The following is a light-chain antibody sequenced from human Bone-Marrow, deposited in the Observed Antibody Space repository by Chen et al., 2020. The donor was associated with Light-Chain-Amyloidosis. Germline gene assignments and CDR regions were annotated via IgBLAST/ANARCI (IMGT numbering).Light chain of an antibody. CDR2: NNN. Sequence: QSELTQPPSLSGTPGQRVTFSCSGSTPNIGSNRVFWYQQLTETSPKLLYYNNNVRPSGVPGRFSGSQSGTSASLTISGLRSEDEAHYYCATCDHSLCDPVFGGGTKVTVL. CDR1: TPNIGSNR. J-gene: IGLJ2*01. CDR3: ATCDHSLCDPV. V-gene: IGLV1-47*02.